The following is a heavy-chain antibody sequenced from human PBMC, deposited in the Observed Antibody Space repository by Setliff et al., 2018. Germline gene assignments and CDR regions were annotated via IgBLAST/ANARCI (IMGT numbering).Heavy chain of an antibody. CDR3: ARIDFTMLQGVLGH. D-gene: IGHD3-10*01. J-gene: IGHJ1*01. CDR2: VYYSGYT. V-gene: IGHV4-39*07. Sequence: SETLSLTCTVSNGSVSTTTHYWGWVRQPPGKGLEWIGSVYYSGYTYYSPSLESRVAISVDTSKNQFSLKLNSVTAADTAVYYCARIDFTMLQGVLGHWGQGTLVTVSS. CDR1: NGSVSTTTHY.